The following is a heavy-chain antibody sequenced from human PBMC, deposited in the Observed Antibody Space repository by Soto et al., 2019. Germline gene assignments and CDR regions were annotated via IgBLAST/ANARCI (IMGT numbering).Heavy chain of an antibody. CDR3: ARVGVVVAARIY. Sequence: GGSLRLSCAASGFTFSSYWMHWVRQAPGKGLVWVSRINSDGSSTSYADSVKGRFTISRDNAKNTLYLQMNSLRAEDTAVYYCARVGVVVAARIYWGQGTLVTVSS. CDR2: INSDGSST. V-gene: IGHV3-74*01. J-gene: IGHJ4*02. CDR1: GFTFSSYW. D-gene: IGHD2-15*01.